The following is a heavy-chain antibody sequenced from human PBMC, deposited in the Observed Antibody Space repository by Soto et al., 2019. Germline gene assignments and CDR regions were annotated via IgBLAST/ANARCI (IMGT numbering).Heavy chain of an antibody. D-gene: IGHD6-13*01. CDR1: GFSLSTSGVG. CDR2: IYWDDDK. CDR3: AHQTVGYSLSRYSDY. Sequence: QITLKESGPTLVKPTQTLTLTCTFSGFSLSTSGVGVGWIRQPPGKALEWLALIYWDDDKYYSPSLKNRLTNTKDNTKNQVVLTMTTMDPVDTATYYRAHQTVGYSLSRYSDYWGQGTLVTVPS. V-gene: IGHV2-5*02. J-gene: IGHJ4*02.